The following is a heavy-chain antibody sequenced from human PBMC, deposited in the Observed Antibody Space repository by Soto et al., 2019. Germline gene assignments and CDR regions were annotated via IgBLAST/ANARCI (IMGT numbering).Heavy chain of an antibody. J-gene: IGHJ6*03. V-gene: IGHV3-48*01. Sequence: EVQLVESGGGLVQPGGSLRLSCAASGFTFSSYSMNWVRQAPGKGLEWVSYISSSSSTIYYADSVKGRFTISRDNAKNSLDLQMNSLRAEDTAVYYCARDHRDIVVVLQLAYYYYYYMDVWGKGTTVTVSS. CDR1: GFTFSSYS. D-gene: IGHD2-2*01. CDR3: ARDHRDIVVVLQLAYYYYYYMDV. CDR2: ISSSSSTI.